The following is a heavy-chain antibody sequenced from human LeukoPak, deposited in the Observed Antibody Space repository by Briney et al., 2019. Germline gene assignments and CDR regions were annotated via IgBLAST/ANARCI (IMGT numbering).Heavy chain of an antibody. CDR1: GGTFSSYA. V-gene: IGHV1-69*05. D-gene: IGHD2-8*01. Sequence: SVKVSCKASGGTFSSYAISWVRQAPGQGLEWMGGTIPIFGTANYAQKFQGRVTITTDESTSTAYMELSSLRSEDTAVYYCARMSGIVVVPAGGCTNGVCYAYMDVWGKGTTVTVSS. CDR3: ARMSGIVVVPAGGCTNGVCYAYMDV. CDR2: TIPIFGTA. J-gene: IGHJ6*03.